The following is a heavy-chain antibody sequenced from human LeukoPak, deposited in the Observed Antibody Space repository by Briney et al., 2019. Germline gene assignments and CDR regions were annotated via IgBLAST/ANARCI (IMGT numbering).Heavy chain of an antibody. D-gene: IGHD6-19*01. V-gene: IGHV3-30*04. Sequence: GRSLRLSCAASGFTFSSYAMHWVRQAPGKGLEWVAVISYDGSNKYYADSVKGRFTISRDNAKNSLYLQMNSLRAEDTALYYCAKGGVYSSNYFDYWGQGTLVTVSS. CDR2: ISYDGSNK. CDR3: AKGGVYSSNYFDY. CDR1: GFTFSSYA. J-gene: IGHJ4*02.